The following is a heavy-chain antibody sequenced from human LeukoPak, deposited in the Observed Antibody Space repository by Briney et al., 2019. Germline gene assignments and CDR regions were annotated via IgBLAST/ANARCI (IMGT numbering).Heavy chain of an antibody. Sequence: SESLSLTCTVSGDSLSSHYWSWIRQPPGKGLEWIGYIYYSGSTTYNPSLTSRVTMSVDMSKNQFSLKLSSVTAADTAIYYCASVRYCSGGSCYSSFDYWGQGALVTVSS. CDR1: GDSLSSHY. CDR2: IYYSGST. J-gene: IGHJ4*02. D-gene: IGHD2-15*01. V-gene: IGHV4-59*11. CDR3: ASVRYCSGGSCYSSFDY.